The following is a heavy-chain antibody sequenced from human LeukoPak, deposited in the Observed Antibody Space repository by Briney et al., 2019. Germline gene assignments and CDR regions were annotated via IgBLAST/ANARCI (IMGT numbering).Heavy chain of an antibody. V-gene: IGHV4-34*01. CDR2: INHSGST. CDR3: VRAGTYGVRAVISPDV. Sequence: NPSETLSLTCAVYGGSFSGYYWSWIRQPPGKGLEWIGEINHSGSTNYNPSLKSRVTISVDTSKNQFSLKLSSVTAADTAVYYCVRAGTYGVRAVISPDVWGQGTTVTVSS. J-gene: IGHJ6*02. D-gene: IGHD3-10*01. CDR1: GGSFSGYY.